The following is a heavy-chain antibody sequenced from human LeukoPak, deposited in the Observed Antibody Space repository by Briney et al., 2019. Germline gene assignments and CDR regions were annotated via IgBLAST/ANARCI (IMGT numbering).Heavy chain of an antibody. J-gene: IGHJ4*02. CDR1: GFTVSSDY. Sequence: GGSLRLSCAASGFTVSSDYMSWVRQGPGKGLECVSVISNDGDTYYADSVKGRFTISRDNFKNIVYLEMSSLRAEDTGNYYCAKVSWESRPPDSHSWGPGTLVTVSS. CDR2: ISNDGDT. D-gene: IGHD1-26*01. CDR3: AKVSWESRPPDSHS. V-gene: IGHV3-53*01.